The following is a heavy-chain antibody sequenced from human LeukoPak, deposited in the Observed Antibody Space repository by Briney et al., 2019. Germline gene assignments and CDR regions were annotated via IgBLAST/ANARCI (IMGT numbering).Heavy chain of an antibody. Sequence: GGSLRLSCAASGLTFSSYWMHWVRQAPGKGLVWASRINSDGSSTSYADSVKGRFTISRDNAKNTLYLQMNSLRAEDTAVYYCARDIIAVAGRPFDYWGQGTLVTVSS. J-gene: IGHJ4*02. CDR1: GLTFSSYW. V-gene: IGHV3-74*01. CDR3: ARDIIAVAGRPFDY. CDR2: INSDGSST. D-gene: IGHD6-19*01.